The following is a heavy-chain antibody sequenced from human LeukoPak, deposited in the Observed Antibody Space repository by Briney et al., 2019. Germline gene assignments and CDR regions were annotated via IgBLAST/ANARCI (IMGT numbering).Heavy chain of an antibody. Sequence: SETLSLTCTVSGGSISSGSYYWSWIRQPPGKGLEWIGYIYYSGSTNYNPSLKSRVTISVDTSKNQFSLKLSSVTAADTAVYYCARAPGLGWPDYWGQGTLVTVSS. D-gene: IGHD3-16*01. J-gene: IGHJ4*02. V-gene: IGHV4-61*01. CDR3: ARAPGLGWPDY. CDR1: GGSISSGSYY. CDR2: IYYSGST.